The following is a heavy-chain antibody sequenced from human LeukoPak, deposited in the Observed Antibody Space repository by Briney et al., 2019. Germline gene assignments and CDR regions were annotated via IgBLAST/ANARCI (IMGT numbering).Heavy chain of an antibody. CDR3: ARDREVTGPDYYYYGMDV. Sequence: PSETLSLTCTVSGGSISCGGYYWSWIRQHPGKGLGGIGYIYYSGSTYYNPSLKSRVTISVDTSKNQFSLKLSSVTAADTAVYYCARDREVTGPDYYYYGMDVWGQGTTVTVSS. V-gene: IGHV4-31*03. CDR1: GGSISCGGYY. D-gene: IGHD2-21*02. CDR2: IYYSGST. J-gene: IGHJ6*02.